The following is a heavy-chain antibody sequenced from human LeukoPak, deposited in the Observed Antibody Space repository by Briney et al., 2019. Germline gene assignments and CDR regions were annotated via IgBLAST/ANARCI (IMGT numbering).Heavy chain of an antibody. D-gene: IGHD6-19*01. CDR1: GGTFSSYA. J-gene: IGHJ6*04. CDR2: IIPIFGIA. V-gene: IGHV1-69*04. CDR3: ATQWLDLIIMDV. Sequence: ASVKVSCKASGGTFSSYAISWVRQAPGQGLEWMGRIIPIFGIANYAQKFQGRVTITADKSTSTAYMELSSLRSEDTAVYYCATQWLDLIIMDVWGKGTTVTVSS.